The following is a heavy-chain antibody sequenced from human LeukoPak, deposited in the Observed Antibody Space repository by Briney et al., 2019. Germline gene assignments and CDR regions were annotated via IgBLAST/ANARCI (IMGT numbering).Heavy chain of an antibody. CDR2: INAYNGNT. J-gene: IGHJ4*02. CDR1: GYTFTSYG. D-gene: IGHD5-12*01. V-gene: IGHV1-18*04. CDR3: ARAKRGYSGYDFTEVIDY. Sequence: ASVKVSCKASGYTFTSYGISWVRQAPGQGLEWMGWINAYNGNTNYAQKLQGRVTMTTDTSTSTAYMELRSLRSDDTAVYYCARAKRGYSGYDFTEVIDYWGQGTLVTVSS.